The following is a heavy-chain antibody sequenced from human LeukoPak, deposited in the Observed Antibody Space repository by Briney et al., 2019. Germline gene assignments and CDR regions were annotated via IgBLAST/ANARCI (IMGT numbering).Heavy chain of an antibody. D-gene: IGHD3-16*02. CDR2: IYYSGST. V-gene: IGHV4-39*07. Sequence: PSETLSLTCTVSGGSISSSSFYWGWIRQPRGKGLEWIGSIYYSGSTYYNPSLKSRVTISVDTSKNQFSLKLSSVTAADTAVYYCARGVKYYDYVWGSYRPDYFDYWGQGTLVTVSS. CDR3: ARGVKYYDYVWGSYRPDYFDY. CDR1: GGSISSSSFY. J-gene: IGHJ4*02.